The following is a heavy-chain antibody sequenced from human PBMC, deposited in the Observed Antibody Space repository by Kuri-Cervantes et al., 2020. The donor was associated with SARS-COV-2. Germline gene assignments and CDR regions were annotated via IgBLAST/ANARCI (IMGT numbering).Heavy chain of an antibody. CDR2: ISYDGSNK. V-gene: IGHV3-30-3*01. CDR3: AREASSGWYGLSQYYFDY. D-gene: IGHD6-19*01. CDR1: GFTFSSYA. J-gene: IGHJ4*02. Sequence: LSLTCAASGFTFSSYAMHWVRQAPGKGLEWVAVISYDGSNKYYADSVKGRLTISRDNSKNTLYLQVNSLRAEDTAVYYCAREASSGWYGLSQYYFDYWGQGTLVTVSS.